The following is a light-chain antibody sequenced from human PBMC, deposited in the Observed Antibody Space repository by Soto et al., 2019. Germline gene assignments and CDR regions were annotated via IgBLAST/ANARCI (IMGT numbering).Light chain of an antibody. CDR3: QQYGSSGT. V-gene: IGKV3-20*01. Sequence: ELVLTQSPCTLALSPGERATLSCRASQSVSKNYLAWYQQKPGQAPRVLIYGASNRATGIPDRLSGSGSGTDFTLTISRLEPEDFAVYYCQQYGSSGTFGQGTKVDIK. J-gene: IGKJ1*01. CDR1: QSVSKNY. CDR2: GAS.